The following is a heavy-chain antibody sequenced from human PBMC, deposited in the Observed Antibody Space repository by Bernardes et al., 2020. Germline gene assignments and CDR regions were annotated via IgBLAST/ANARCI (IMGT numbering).Heavy chain of an antibody. CDR1: GFTFNNYA. Sequence: GSLSLSCAGSGFTFNNYAMSWVRQAPGKGLEWVSGISGGGGSTYYADSRKGRFIISRDNSKNTLYLQMHSLRADDTAIYYCAKAGLVGEENYYMDVWGKGTTVTVSS. CDR3: AKAGLVGEENYYMDV. CDR2: ISGGGGST. J-gene: IGHJ6*03. V-gene: IGHV3-23*01.